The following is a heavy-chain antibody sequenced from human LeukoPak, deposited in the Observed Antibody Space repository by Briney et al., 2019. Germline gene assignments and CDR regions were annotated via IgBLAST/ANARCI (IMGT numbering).Heavy chain of an antibody. J-gene: IGHJ3*02. CDR1: GGTFSSYA. CDR2: IIPIFGTA. CDR3: ATYYYDSSGYSYDAFDI. Sequence: ASVKVSCKASGGTFSSYAISWVRQAPGQGLEWMGGIIPIFGTANYAQKFQGRVTITADKSTSTAYMELSSLRSEDTAVYYCATYYYDSSGYSYDAFDIWGQGTLVTVSS. D-gene: IGHD3-22*01. V-gene: IGHV1-69*06.